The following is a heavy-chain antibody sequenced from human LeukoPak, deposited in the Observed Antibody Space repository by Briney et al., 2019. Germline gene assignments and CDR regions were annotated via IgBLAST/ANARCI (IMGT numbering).Heavy chain of an antibody. D-gene: IGHD3-10*02. V-gene: IGHV3-48*03. Sequence: GGSLRLSCAASGFTFSSYDMSWVRQAPGKGLEWVSYISSSGSTIYYADSVKGRFTISRDNAKNSLYLQMNSLRAEDTAVYYCAELGITMIGGVWGKGTTVTISS. J-gene: IGHJ6*04. CDR2: ISSSGSTI. CDR1: GFTFSSYD. CDR3: AELGITMIGGV.